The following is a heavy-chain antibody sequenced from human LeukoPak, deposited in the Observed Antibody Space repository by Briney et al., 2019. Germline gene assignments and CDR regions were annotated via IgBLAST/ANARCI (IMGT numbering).Heavy chain of an antibody. CDR1: GFTVSSNY. CDR3: ASSSSSNQYYYYGMDA. Sequence: GGSLRLSCAASGFTVSSNYMSWVRQAPGKGLEWVSVIYSGGSTYYADSVKGRFTISRDNSKNTLYLQMNSLRAEDTAVYYCASSSSSNQYYYYGMDAWGQGTTVTVSS. J-gene: IGHJ6*02. V-gene: IGHV3-53*01. D-gene: IGHD6-13*01. CDR2: IYSGGST.